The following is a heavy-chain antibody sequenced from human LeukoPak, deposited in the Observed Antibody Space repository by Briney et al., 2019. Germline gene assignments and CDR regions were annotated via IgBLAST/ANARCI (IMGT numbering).Heavy chain of an antibody. CDR2: IWYDGSNK. J-gene: IGHJ6*02. CDR3: ARDVFSRGDYYYGMDV. Sequence: GSLRLSCSASGFTFSSYGMHWVRQAPGKGLEWVAVIWYDGSNKYYADSVKGRFTISRDNSKNTLYLQMSSLRAEDTAVYYCARDVFSRGDYYYGMDVWGQGTTVTVSS. D-gene: IGHD3-10*01. V-gene: IGHV3-33*01. CDR1: GFTFSSYG.